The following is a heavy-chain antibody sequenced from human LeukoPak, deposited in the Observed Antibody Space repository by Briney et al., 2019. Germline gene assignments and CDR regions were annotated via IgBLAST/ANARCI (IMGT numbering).Heavy chain of an antibody. CDR2: IDYSGST. V-gene: IGHV4-39*01. J-gene: IGHJ5*02. D-gene: IGHD3-10*01. CDR3: ARHVRRYGSGSQIYNLLDP. CDR1: GGAISSSSYY. Sequence: SETLSLTCSVSGGAISSSSYYWGWIRQPPGKGREWIGTIDYSGSTYYNTSLKSGVPRSVDTYKKQFSLKLSSVTAEDTTVYYCARHVRRYGSGSQIYNLLDPWRGGTLVSVPS.